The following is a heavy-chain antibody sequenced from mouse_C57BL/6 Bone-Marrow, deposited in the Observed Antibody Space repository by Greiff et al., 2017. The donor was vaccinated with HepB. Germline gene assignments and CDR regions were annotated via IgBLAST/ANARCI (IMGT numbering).Heavy chain of an antibody. CDR1: GYTFTSYG. J-gene: IGHJ3*01. D-gene: IGHD2-3*01. CDR3: ARYDPFAY. V-gene: IGHV1-81*01. Sequence: VQVVESGAELARPGASVKLSCKASGYTFTSYGISWVKQRTGQGLEWIGEIYPRSGNTYYNEKFKGKATLTADKSSSTAYMELRSLTSEDSAVYFCARYDPFAYWGQGTLVTVSA. CDR2: IYPRSGNT.